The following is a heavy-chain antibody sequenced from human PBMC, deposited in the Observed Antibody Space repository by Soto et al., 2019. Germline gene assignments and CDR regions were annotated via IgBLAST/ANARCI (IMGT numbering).Heavy chain of an antibody. CDR1: GFTFSSYG. D-gene: IGHD3-10*01. CDR2: ISYDGSNK. Sequence: GGSLRLSCAASGFTFSSYGMHWVRQAPGKGLEWVAVISYDGSNKYYADSVKGRFTISRENSKNTLYLQMNSLRAEDTAVYYCAKDPLDYYGSGSYSISYYYYYGMDVWGQGTTVTVSS. J-gene: IGHJ6*02. CDR3: AKDPLDYYGSGSYSISYYYYYGMDV. V-gene: IGHV3-30*18.